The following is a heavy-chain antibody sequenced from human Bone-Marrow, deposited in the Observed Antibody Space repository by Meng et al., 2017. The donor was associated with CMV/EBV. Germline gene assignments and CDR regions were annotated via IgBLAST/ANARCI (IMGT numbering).Heavy chain of an antibody. CDR3: ARGPSAATSYSHPFDV. CDR1: GFTFSRYW. V-gene: IGHV3-7*03. Sequence: GGSLRLSCAASGFTFSRYWMNWVCQAPGKGLEWVANINQDGSEKYYVDSVKGRFTISRDNAKNSLYLQMTSLKTDDTAVYYCARGPSAATSYSHPFDVWGQGTTVTVSS. J-gene: IGHJ6*02. CDR2: INQDGSEK. D-gene: IGHD2-15*01.